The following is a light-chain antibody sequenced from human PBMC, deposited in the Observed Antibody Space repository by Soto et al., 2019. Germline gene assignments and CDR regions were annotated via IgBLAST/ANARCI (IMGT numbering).Light chain of an antibody. V-gene: IGKV1-39*01. CDR1: QSISSY. CDR2: AAS. Sequence: DIQMTQSPSSLSVSVGDRVTITCRASQSISSYLNWYQQKPGKAPKLLIYAASSLQSGVPSRFSGSGSGTDFTLTISSLQPEDFATYYCQQSYSTWTFGQGTKVDIK. CDR3: QQSYSTWT. J-gene: IGKJ1*01.